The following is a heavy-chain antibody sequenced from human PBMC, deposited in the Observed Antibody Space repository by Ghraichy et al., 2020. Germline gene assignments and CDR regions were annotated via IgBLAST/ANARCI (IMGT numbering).Heavy chain of an antibody. Sequence: GSLNISCAASGFTLSYSWMNRVRQAPGKGLEWAANINQDGSEKYYVDSVKGRFTISRDNAKKSVYLQMNSLGAEDTAVYYCARGGGCSSASCYTTPGIDYWGQGTLVTVSS. CDR3: ARGGGCSSASCYTTPGIDY. V-gene: IGHV3-7*01. CDR1: GFTLSYSW. J-gene: IGHJ4*02. D-gene: IGHD2-2*01. CDR2: INQDGSEK.